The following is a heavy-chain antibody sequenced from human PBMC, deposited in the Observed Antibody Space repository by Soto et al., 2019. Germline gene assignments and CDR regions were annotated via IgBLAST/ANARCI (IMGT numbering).Heavy chain of an antibody. J-gene: IGHJ6*02. CDR3: AREDGARPPPYYYYYGMDV. D-gene: IGHD6-6*01. CDR1: GFTFSSYG. CDR2: IWYDGSNK. Sequence: GGSLRLSCAASGFTFSSYGMHWVRQAPGKGLEWVAVIWYDGSNKYYADSVKGRFTISRDNSKNTLYLQMNSLRAEDTAVYYCAREDGARPPPYYYYYGMDVWGHGTTVTVPS. V-gene: IGHV3-33*01.